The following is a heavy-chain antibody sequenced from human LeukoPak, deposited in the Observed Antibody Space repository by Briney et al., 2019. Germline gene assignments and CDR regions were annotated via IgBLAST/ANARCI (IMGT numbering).Heavy chain of an antibody. V-gene: IGHV3-64D*06. CDR1: GFTFSSYA. CDR2: ISSNGGST. Sequence: GGPLRLSCSASGFTFSSYAMHWVRQAPGKGLEYVSAISSNGGSTYYADSVKGRFTISRDNSKNTLYLQMSSLRAEDTAVYYCVKRTPWNYFDYWGQGTLVTVSS. J-gene: IGHJ4*02. CDR3: VKRTPWNYFDY.